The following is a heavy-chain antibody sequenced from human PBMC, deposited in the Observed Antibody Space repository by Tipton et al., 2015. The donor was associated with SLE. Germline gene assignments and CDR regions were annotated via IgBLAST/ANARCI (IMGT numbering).Heavy chain of an antibody. J-gene: IGHJ4*02. D-gene: IGHD2-21*01. Sequence: TLSLTCTVSGGPIDNFYCSWIRQSPEKGLQWIGYVYYGGNTNYNPSLKSRVFMSMDTSKNQFSLRLNSVTAADTAVYYCVRNCGDDCFWWFVFDYWGQGTLVTVSS. V-gene: IGHV4-59*01. CDR2: VYYGGNT. CDR1: GGPIDNFY. CDR3: VRNCGDDCFWWFVFDY.